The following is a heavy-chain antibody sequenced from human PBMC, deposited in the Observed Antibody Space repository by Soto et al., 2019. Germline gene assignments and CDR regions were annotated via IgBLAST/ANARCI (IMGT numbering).Heavy chain of an antibody. D-gene: IGHD3-3*02. Sequence: ETLSLTCTVSGVSVSSASHYWTWIRQPPGKGLEWIGYVYYSGSTNYNPSLTRRVTMSVDTSKNQFSLKLPSVTAADTAVYYCARDSVTADHFCFRGREALVAVSS. CDR1: GVSVSSASHY. CDR2: VYYSGST. J-gene: IGHJ4*02. CDR3: ARDSVTADHFCF. V-gene: IGHV4-61*01.